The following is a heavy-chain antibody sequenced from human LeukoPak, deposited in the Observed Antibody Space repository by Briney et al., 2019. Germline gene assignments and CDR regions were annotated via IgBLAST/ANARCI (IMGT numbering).Heavy chain of an antibody. D-gene: IGHD3-22*01. J-gene: IGHJ4*02. CDR3: AGRGGPNYDSSGYDGFDY. Sequence: QTGGSLRLSCVASGFPFRSYAMTWVRQTPGKGLESVSVITDDEDTYYADSVKGRFTISRDNSQNTVFLQMNSLRAEDTAVYYCAGRGGPNYDSSGYDGFDYWGQGTLVTVSS. CDR2: ITDDEDT. V-gene: IGHV3-23*01. CDR1: GFPFRSYA.